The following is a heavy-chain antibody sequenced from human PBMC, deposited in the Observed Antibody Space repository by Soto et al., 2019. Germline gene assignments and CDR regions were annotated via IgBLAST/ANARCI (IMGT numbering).Heavy chain of an antibody. J-gene: IGHJ4*02. CDR1: GYTFSASA. V-gene: IGHV3-73*02. CDR3: ARLWSEREPNFDY. CDR2: IRSKTNNYAT. Sequence: VQLVESGGGLVQPGGSLKLSCAASGYTFSASAMHWVRQASGKGLEWVGRIRSKTNNYATVYAASVKGRFTISRDDSKNMAYLQMNSLKTEDTAVYYCARLWSEREPNFDYWGQGTLVSVSS. D-gene: IGHD1-26*01.